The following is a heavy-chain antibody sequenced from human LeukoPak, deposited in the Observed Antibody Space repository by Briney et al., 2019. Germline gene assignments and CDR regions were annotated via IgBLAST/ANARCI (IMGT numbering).Heavy chain of an antibody. D-gene: IGHD5-18*01. V-gene: IGHV4-38-2*02. CDR3: ARGRYSYGRYYFDY. CDR2: IYHSGST. Sequence: SETLSLTCTVSGYSISSGYDWGWIRQPPGKGREWIGSIYHSGSTYYNPSLKSRVTISVDTSKNQFSLKLSSVAAADTAVYYCARGRYSYGRYYFDYWGQGTLVTVSS. CDR1: GYSISSGYD. J-gene: IGHJ4*02.